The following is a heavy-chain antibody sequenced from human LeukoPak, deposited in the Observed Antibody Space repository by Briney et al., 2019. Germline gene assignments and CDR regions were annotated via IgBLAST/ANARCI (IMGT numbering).Heavy chain of an antibody. CDR1: AFTFSRYS. V-gene: IGHV3-48*04. CDR3: ARNMVRGVIITEQDYYFDY. CDR2: ISHTSTII. J-gene: IGHJ4*02. Sequence: GGALRLSCAASAFTFSRYSMNWVRLAPGKGQGWVSYISHTSTIIYYADSVKGRFTISRDNAENSVYLQMSSLRAEDTAVYYCARNMVRGVIITEQDYYFDYWGQGTLVTVSS. D-gene: IGHD3-10*01.